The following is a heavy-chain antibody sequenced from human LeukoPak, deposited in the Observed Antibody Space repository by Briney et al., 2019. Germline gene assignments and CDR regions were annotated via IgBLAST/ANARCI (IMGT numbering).Heavy chain of an antibody. Sequence: GGSLRLSCAASGFIVSSNYMTWVRLAPGKGLEWVSTVSGSGYTTDYADSVKDRFSISRDNSQNTLYLLMTSLRGEDTAFYFCAKEGAASYDGGHQSPAFDSWGQGTRVTVSS. CDR1: GFIVSSNY. V-gene: IGHV3-23*01. CDR2: VSGSGYTT. J-gene: IGHJ4*02. D-gene: IGHD4-23*01. CDR3: AKEGAASYDGGHQSPAFDS.